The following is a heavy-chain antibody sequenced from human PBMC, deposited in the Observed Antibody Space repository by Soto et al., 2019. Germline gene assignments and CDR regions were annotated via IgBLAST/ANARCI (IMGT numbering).Heavy chain of an antibody. V-gene: IGHV1-18*01. J-gene: IGHJ6*02. CDR1: GYTFTTYD. CDR3: ATPKDYYGMDV. CDR2: ISTYNGNT. Sequence: ASVKVSCKASGYTFTTYDISWVRQAPGQGLEWMGRISTYNGNTNYAQKFQGRVTITADESTSTAYMELSSLRSEDTAVYYCATPKDYYGMDVWGQGTTVTVSS.